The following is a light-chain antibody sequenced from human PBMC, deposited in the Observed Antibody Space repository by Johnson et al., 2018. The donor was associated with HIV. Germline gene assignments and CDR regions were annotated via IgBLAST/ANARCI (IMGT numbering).Light chain of an antibody. CDR2: ENN. Sequence: QSVLTQPPSVSAAPGQKVTISCSGSSSNIGNNYVSWYQQLSGTAPKRPLYENNKRPSGIPDRFPGSKSGTSATLGITGLQTGDEADYYCGTWDSSLSTFYVFGTGTKVTVL. J-gene: IGLJ1*01. CDR1: SSNIGNNY. CDR3: GTWDSSLSTFYV. V-gene: IGLV1-51*02.